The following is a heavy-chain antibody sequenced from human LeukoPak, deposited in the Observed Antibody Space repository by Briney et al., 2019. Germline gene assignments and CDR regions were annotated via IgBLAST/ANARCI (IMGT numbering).Heavy chain of an antibody. CDR1: GYTFSSYS. D-gene: IGHD1-1*01. CDR2: IGSSSSTI. V-gene: IGHV3-48*01. J-gene: IGHJ4*02. CDR3: ARWGTTGTTGDY. Sequence: GGSLRLSCAASGYTFSSYSMNWVRQAPGKGLEWVSYIGSSSSTIYYADSVKGRFTISRDNAKNSLYLQVNSLRAEDTAVYYCARWGTTGTTGDYWGQGTLVTVSS.